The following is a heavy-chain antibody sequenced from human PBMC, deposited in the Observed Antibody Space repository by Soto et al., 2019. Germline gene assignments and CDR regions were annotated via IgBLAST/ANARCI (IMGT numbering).Heavy chain of an antibody. Sequence: QVQLVQSGPEVKKPGTSVKVSCKASGVTVNRFAVTWVRQAPGQGFQWLGGITPLFETTKHAQNFQGRATITADESTTTSYLELRGLASEDTAVYYCARGYGGYFDDWGQGTLVIVSS. J-gene: IGHJ4*02. CDR1: GVTVNRFA. CDR2: ITPLFETT. V-gene: IGHV1-69*01. D-gene: IGHD4-17*01. CDR3: ARGYGGYFDD.